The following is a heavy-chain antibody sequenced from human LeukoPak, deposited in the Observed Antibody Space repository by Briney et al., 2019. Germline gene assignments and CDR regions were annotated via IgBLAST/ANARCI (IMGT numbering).Heavy chain of an antibody. Sequence: GGSLRLSCAPSGITFSSYAMTWVRQAPGEGLEWVAFIRYDGSNKYYADSVKGRFTISRDNSKNTLYLQMNSLRAEDTAVYYCARDIYYDSSGYYGSVYWGQGTLVTVSS. CDR3: ARDIYYDSSGYYGSVY. CDR1: GITFSSYA. CDR2: IRYDGSNK. V-gene: IGHV3-30*02. J-gene: IGHJ4*02. D-gene: IGHD3-22*01.